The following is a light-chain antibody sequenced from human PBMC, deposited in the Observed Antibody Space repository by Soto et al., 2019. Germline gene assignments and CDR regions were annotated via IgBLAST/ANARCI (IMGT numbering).Light chain of an antibody. CDR3: HQYDSWT. CDR2: DAS. J-gene: IGKJ1*01. Sequence: EIVVTQSAATLSLSPWGRATLSCRASQSVSTFLAWYQLKPGQAPRLLIYDASNRASGIPARFSGSGSGTGFTLTIISLEPEDFAVYYCHQYDSWTFGQGTKVDIK. V-gene: IGKV3-11*01. CDR1: QSVSTF.